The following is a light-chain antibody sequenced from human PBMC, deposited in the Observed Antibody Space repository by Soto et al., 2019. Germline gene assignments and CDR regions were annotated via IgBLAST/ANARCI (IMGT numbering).Light chain of an antibody. Sequence: EVVMTQSPATLSVSPGERATLSCRASQRISSNLAWYQQRRGQAPRLPIYGASTRAPGIPARFSGSGSGTDFTLTISSLEPEDFAVYYCQQRSNWPPWTFGQGTKVDIK. V-gene: IGKV3-15*01. CDR2: GAS. J-gene: IGKJ1*01. CDR3: QQRSNWPPWT. CDR1: QRISSN.